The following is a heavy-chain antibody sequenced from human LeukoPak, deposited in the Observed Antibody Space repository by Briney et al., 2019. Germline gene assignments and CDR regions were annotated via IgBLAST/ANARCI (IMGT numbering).Heavy chain of an antibody. V-gene: IGHV3-23*01. Sequence: PGGSLRLSCAASGFTFSSYGMSWVRQAPGKGLEWVSASSGSGGSTYYADSVKGRFTISRDNSKNTLYLQMNSLRAEDTAVYYCAKAGEWELRVDYWGQGTLVTVSS. D-gene: IGHD1-26*01. CDR3: AKAGEWELRVDY. CDR2: SSGSGGST. J-gene: IGHJ4*02. CDR1: GFTFSSYG.